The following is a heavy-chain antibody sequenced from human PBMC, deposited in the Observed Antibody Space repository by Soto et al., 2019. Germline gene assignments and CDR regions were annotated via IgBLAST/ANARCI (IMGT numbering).Heavy chain of an antibody. V-gene: IGHV1-69*01. CDR3: ARVHCSGGSCYPRLGMDV. CDR1: GGTFSSYA. D-gene: IGHD2-15*01. Sequence: QVQLVQSGAEVKKPGSSVKVSCKASGGTFSSYAISWVRQAPGQGLEWMGGIIPIFGTANYAQKFQGRVTITADESTSTAYMELSSLRSEDTAVYYCARVHCSGGSCYPRLGMDVWGQGPTVTVSS. CDR2: IIPIFGTA. J-gene: IGHJ6*02.